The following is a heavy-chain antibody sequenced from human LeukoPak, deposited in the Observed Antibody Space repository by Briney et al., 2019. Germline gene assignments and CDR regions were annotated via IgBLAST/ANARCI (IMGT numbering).Heavy chain of an antibody. CDR3: ARDNVRQWLVRGFRYFDY. CDR1: GFTFSDYY. D-gene: IGHD6-19*01. Sequence: AGGSLRLSCAASGFTFSDYYMSWIRQAPGKGLEWVSYISSSGSTIYYADSVKGRFTISRDNAKNTLYLQMNSLRAEDTAVYYCARDNVRQWLVRGFRYFDYWGQGTLVTVSS. CDR2: ISSSGSTI. V-gene: IGHV3-11*04. J-gene: IGHJ4*02.